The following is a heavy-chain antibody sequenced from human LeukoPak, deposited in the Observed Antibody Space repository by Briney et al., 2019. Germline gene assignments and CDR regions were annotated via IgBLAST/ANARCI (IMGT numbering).Heavy chain of an antibody. CDR1: GGSIDPYY. Sequence: PSETLSLTCTVYGGSIDPYYWSWIRQPPRKGLEWIGYVYSSGSTHHNPSLESPVTISVDTSKNQLSLRLRSVTAAYTAVYYSARGKTYYDVLKDAFDIWGQGTMVTVSS. J-gene: IGHJ3*02. CDR2: VYSSGST. CDR3: ARGKTYYDVLKDAFDI. V-gene: IGHV4-59*01. D-gene: IGHD3-22*01.